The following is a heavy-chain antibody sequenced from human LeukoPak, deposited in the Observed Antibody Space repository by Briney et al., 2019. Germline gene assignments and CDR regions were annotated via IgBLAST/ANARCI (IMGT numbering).Heavy chain of an antibody. D-gene: IGHD5-24*01. CDR3: ARVRNYPDAFDI. J-gene: IGHJ3*02. V-gene: IGHV4-59*01. CDR2: IYDTGST. CDR1: GGSISNYY. Sequence: SETLSLTCTVSGGSISNYYWAWIRQPPGKGLEWIGYIYDTGSTKYNPSLKSRLTISLHTSRNQFSLNLSSLTAADTAIYYCARVRNYPDAFDIWGQGRMITVSS.